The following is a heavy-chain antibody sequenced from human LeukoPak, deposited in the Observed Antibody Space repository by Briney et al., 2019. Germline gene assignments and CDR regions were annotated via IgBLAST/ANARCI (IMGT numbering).Heavy chain of an antibody. J-gene: IGHJ3*01. CDR2: VTPNSNGP. V-gene: IGHV1-2*02. CDR1: GYTFNDYY. CDR3: ASDTSHTGGYYYREDAFDV. D-gene: IGHD3-22*01. Sequence: ASVKVSCKASGYTFNDYYIHWVRQAPGQTLEWMGWVTPNSNGPNYAQSFQDRVTMTRDTSITTAYMELNSLTSEDTAVYYCASDTSHTGGYYYREDAFDVWGQGTMVTVSS.